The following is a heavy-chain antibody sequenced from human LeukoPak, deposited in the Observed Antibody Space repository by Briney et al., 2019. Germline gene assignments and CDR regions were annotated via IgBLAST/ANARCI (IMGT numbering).Heavy chain of an antibody. Sequence: TGGSLRLSCAASGFTFSSYSMNWVRQAPGKGLEWVSSISSSSSYIYYADSVKGRFTISRDNAKNSLYLQMNSLRAEDTAVYYCARDLYYYDSSGYYLEYYYYYYMDVWGKGTTVTVSS. CDR2: ISSSSSYI. D-gene: IGHD3-22*01. J-gene: IGHJ6*03. CDR1: GFTFSSYS. CDR3: ARDLYYYDSSGYYLEYYYYYYMDV. V-gene: IGHV3-21*01.